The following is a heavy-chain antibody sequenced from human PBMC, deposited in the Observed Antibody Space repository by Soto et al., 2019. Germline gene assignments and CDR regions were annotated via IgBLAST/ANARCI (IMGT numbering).Heavy chain of an antibody. V-gene: IGHV3-23*01. Sequence: EVQLLESGGGLVQPGGSLRLSCAASGFTFSSDAMSWVRQAPGKGLEWVSAISGSGGSTYYADSVKGRFTISRDNSKNTLYLQMNSMRAEDTAVYYCAKEGFDCYDSSGYDPIDYWGQGTLVTVS. CDR1: GFTFSSDA. CDR2: ISGSGGST. CDR3: AKEGFDCYDSSGYDPIDY. D-gene: IGHD3-22*01. J-gene: IGHJ4*02.